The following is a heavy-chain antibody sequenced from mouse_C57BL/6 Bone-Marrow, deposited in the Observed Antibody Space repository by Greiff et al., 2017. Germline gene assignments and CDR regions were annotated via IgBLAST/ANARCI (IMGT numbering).Heavy chain of an antibody. CDR2: SRNKANDYTT. CDR1: GFTFSDFY. D-gene: IGHD4-1*01. CDR3: ARDASLTGTRFAY. V-gene: IGHV7-1*01. J-gene: IGHJ3*01. Sequence: EVHLVESGGGLVQSGRSLRLSCATSGFTFSDFYMEWVRQAPGKGLEWIAASRNKANDYTTEYSASVKGRFIVSRDTSQSILYLQMNALRAEDTAIYYCARDASLTGTRFAYWGQGTLVTVSA.